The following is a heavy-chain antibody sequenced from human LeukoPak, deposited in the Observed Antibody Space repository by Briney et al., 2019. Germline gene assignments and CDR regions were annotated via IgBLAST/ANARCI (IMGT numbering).Heavy chain of an antibody. Sequence: PGGSLRLSCAASGFTFSIYRMHWVRQAPGKGLVWVSCINSDGSSTSYADSVKGRFTISRDSAKNTLYLQMNSLRAEDTAVYYCARDPQVVVPAAIPDYWGQGTLVTVSS. CDR3: ARDPQVVVPAAIPDY. CDR2: INSDGSST. J-gene: IGHJ4*02. D-gene: IGHD2-2*01. CDR1: GFTFSIYR. V-gene: IGHV3-74*01.